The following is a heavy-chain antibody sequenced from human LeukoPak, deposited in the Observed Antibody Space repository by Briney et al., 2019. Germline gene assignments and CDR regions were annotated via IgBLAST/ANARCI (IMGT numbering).Heavy chain of an antibody. CDR1: GFTFNAHA. CDR2: ISGSGTIT. J-gene: IGHJ4*02. V-gene: IGHV3-23*01. CDR3: AKESQASTSFDY. Sequence: PGGSLRLSCAASGFTFNAHAMSWVRQAPGKGLEWVSAISGSGTITYYADSVRGRFTVSRDNSKNTLSLQMNSLRAEDTALYYCAKESQASTSFDYWGQGSLVTVSS.